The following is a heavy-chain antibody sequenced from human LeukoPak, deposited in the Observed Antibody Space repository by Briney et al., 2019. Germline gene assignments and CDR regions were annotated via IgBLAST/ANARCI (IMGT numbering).Heavy chain of an antibody. CDR3: AAHPQRVAAAGSLDAFDI. Sequence: ASVKVSCKASGFTFTSSAVQWVRQARGQRLELIGWIVVGSGNTNYAQKFQERVTITRDMSTSTAYMELSSLRSEDTAVYYCAAHPQRVAAAGSLDAFDIWGQGTMVTVSS. J-gene: IGHJ3*02. CDR2: IVVGSGNT. D-gene: IGHD6-13*01. CDR1: GFTFTSSA. V-gene: IGHV1-58*01.